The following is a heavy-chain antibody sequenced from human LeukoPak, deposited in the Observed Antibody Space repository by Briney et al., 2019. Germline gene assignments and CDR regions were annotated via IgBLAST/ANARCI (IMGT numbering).Heavy chain of an antibody. V-gene: IGHV1-69*04. Sequence: GASVKVSCKASGGTFSSYAISWVRQAPGQGLEWMGRIIPILGIANYAQKFQGRATITADKSTSTAYMELSSLRSEDTAVYYCARERYSSSSGFDPWGQGTLVTVSS. CDR2: IIPILGIA. D-gene: IGHD6-6*01. CDR1: GGTFSSYA. CDR3: ARERYSSSSGFDP. J-gene: IGHJ5*02.